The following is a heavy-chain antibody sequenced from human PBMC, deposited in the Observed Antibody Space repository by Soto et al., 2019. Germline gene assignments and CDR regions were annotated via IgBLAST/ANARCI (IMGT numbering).Heavy chain of an antibody. D-gene: IGHD2-2*01. CDR1: GFTFSSYG. J-gene: IGHJ6*02. CDR2: IWYDGSNK. CDR3: ARVKGYCSSTSCYEYYYYGMDV. Sequence: GGSLRLSCAASGFTFSSYGMHWVRQAPGKGLEWVAVIWYDGSNKYYADSVKGRFTISRDNSKNTLYLQMNSLRAEDTAVYYCARVKGYCSSTSCYEYYYYGMDVWGQGTTVTVSS. V-gene: IGHV3-33*01.